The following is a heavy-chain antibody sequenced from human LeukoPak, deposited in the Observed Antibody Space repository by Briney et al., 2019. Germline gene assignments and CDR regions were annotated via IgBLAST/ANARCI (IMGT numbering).Heavy chain of an antibody. Sequence: TGGSLRLSCAASGFTFSSYAMSWVRQAPGKGLEWVSAISGSGGSTYYADSVKGRFTISRDNSKNTLYLQMNSLRAEDTAVYYCAKGERYDFWSGTPNWYFDLWGRGTLVTVSS. CDR1: GFTFSSYA. V-gene: IGHV3-23*01. CDR3: AKGERYDFWSGTPNWYFDL. CDR2: ISGSGGST. J-gene: IGHJ2*01. D-gene: IGHD3-3*01.